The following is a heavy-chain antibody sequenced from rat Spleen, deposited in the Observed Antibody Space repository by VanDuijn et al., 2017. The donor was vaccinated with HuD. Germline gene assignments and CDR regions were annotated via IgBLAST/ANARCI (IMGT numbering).Heavy chain of an antibody. Sequence: EVQLVESDGGLVQPGRSLKLSCAASGFTFSDYYMAWVRQAPTKGLEWVATINYDGSGTYYRDSVKGRFSISRDNAKSTLYLQMDSLRSEDTATYYCARGTTPWGQGVMVTVSS. J-gene: IGHJ2*01. D-gene: IGHD1-4*01. CDR3: ARGTTP. V-gene: IGHV5-29*01. CDR1: GFTFSDYY. CDR2: INYDGSGT.